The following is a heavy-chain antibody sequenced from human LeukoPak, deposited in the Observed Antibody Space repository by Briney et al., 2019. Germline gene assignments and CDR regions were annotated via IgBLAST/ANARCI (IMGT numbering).Heavy chain of an antibody. Sequence: GASVKVSCKASGYTFTSYDINWVRQATGQGLEWMGWMNPNSGNTGYAQKFQGRVTITRNTSISTAYMELRSLRSDDTAVYYCARDTYCSSTSCYTLYFDYWGQGTLVTVSS. D-gene: IGHD2-2*02. CDR3: ARDTYCSSTSCYTLYFDY. J-gene: IGHJ4*02. V-gene: IGHV1-8*03. CDR2: MNPNSGNT. CDR1: GYTFTSYD.